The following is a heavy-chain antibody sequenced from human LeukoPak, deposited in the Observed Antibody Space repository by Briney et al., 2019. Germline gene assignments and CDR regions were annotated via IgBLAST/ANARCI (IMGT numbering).Heavy chain of an antibody. J-gene: IGHJ4*02. D-gene: IGHD6-19*01. Sequence: ASVKVSCKASGYTFTSYGISWVRQAPGQGLEWMGWISVYNGNTNYAQKLQGRVTMATDTSTSTAYMELRSLRSDDTAVYYCARAGQQWLVNDYWGQGTLVTVSS. CDR1: GYTFTSYG. V-gene: IGHV1-18*01. CDR3: ARAGQQWLVNDY. CDR2: ISVYNGNT.